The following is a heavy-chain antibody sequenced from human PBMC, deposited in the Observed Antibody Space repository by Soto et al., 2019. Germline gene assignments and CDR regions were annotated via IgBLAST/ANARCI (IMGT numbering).Heavy chain of an antibody. Sequence: GGSLRLSCAASGFTYSAYAMNWVRQAPGKGLEWVSTITSGGHSTFYADSFKGRFTISRDNSKNTVRLQMNRLRAEDTAVYYCARSGGNCGGGDCYPHWFDSWGQGVLVTVSS. D-gene: IGHD2-15*01. V-gene: IGHV3-23*01. CDR3: ARSGGNCGGGDCYPHWFDS. CDR1: GFTYSAYA. CDR2: ITSGGHST. J-gene: IGHJ5*01.